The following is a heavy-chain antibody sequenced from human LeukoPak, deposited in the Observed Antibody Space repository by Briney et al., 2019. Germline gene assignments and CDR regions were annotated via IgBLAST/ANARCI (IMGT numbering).Heavy chain of an antibody. Sequence: GESLKISCKGSGYSFTGYWVGWVRQMPGKGLEWMGIVYPGDSDTRYSPSFEGQVTISADKSISTAYLQWSSLKASDNAMHYCARHLWDGSYYNMDVWGNGTTVTISS. J-gene: IGHJ6*03. CDR2: VYPGDSDT. CDR3: ARHLWDGSYYNMDV. CDR1: GYSFTGYW. V-gene: IGHV5-51*01. D-gene: IGHD3-16*01.